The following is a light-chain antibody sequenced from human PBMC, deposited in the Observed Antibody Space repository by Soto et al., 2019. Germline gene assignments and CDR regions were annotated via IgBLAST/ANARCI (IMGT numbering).Light chain of an antibody. CDR2: SAS. J-gene: IGKJ5*01. V-gene: IGKV1-NL1*01. CDR1: QGISRY. CDR3: QQYGSSPIT. Sequence: IQLTQSPSSLSASVGDRVTIXXRASQGISRYLSWYQQKPGRAPKIXIYSASRRATGFPARFSGSGSGTDFTLTISRLEPEDFAVYYCQQYGSSPITFGQGTRLDIK.